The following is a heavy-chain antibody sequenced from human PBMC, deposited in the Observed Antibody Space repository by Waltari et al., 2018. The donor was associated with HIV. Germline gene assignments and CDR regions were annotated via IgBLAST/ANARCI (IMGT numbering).Heavy chain of an antibody. CDR2: IYYSGST. CDR1: GGSISSRSHY. Sequence: QLQLQESGPGLVKPSETLSLTCTVSGGSISSRSHYWGWIRQPPGKGREWIGSIYYSGSTYYNPSLKSRVTISVDTSKNQFSLKLSSVTAADTAVYYCARQGYYYDSSGYYTGAFDIWGQGTVVTVSS. J-gene: IGHJ3*02. CDR3: ARQGYYYDSSGYYTGAFDI. V-gene: IGHV4-39*01. D-gene: IGHD3-22*01.